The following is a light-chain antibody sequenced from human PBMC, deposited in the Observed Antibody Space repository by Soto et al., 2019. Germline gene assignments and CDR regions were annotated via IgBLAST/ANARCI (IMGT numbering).Light chain of an antibody. Sequence: SYELTQPPSVSVAPGKTARITCGGNNIGSKSVHWYQQKPGQAHLLVIYYDSYRPSGIPERFSGSNSGNTATLTLSRVEAGDEADYYCQVWDSSSDHPYVFGTGTKVTVL. CDR3: QVWDSSSDHPYV. CDR2: YDS. V-gene: IGLV3-21*04. J-gene: IGLJ1*01. CDR1: NIGSKS.